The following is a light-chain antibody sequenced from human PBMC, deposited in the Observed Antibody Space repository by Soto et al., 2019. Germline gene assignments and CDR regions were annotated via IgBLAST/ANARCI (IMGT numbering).Light chain of an antibody. CDR1: SSDVGSYNY. CDR2: DVS. Sequence: QSALTQPASVSGSPGQSITISCTGTSSDVGSYNYVSWYQQCAGKAPKLIIYDVSGRPSGVPNRFSGSKSGNTASLTISGLQAEDEADYYCSSYTTSATQVFGTGTKLTVL. J-gene: IGLJ1*01. CDR3: SSYTTSATQV. V-gene: IGLV2-14*03.